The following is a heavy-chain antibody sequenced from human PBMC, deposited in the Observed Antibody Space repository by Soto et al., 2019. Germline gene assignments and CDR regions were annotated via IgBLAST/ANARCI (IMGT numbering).Heavy chain of an antibody. CDR1: GGSISGYY. CDR2: IYYSGTT. J-gene: IGHJ4*02. V-gene: IGHV4-59*01. Sequence: QVQLQESGPGLVRPSETLSLTCTVSGGSISGYYWSWIRQPPEKGLEWIGYIYYSGTTSYNPSLNSRVSMTVDTSKNQLSLKVNSVTAADTAVYYCARESYYGSGATVVAYWGQGTLVTVSS. D-gene: IGHD3-10*01. CDR3: ARESYYGSGATVVAY.